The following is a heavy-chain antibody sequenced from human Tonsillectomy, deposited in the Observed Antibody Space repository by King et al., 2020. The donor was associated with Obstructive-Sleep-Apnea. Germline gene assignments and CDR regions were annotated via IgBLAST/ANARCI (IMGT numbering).Heavy chain of an antibody. J-gene: IGHJ4*02. CDR2: IYYSGTT. CDR3: AKDEADMEGLAGVFDY. V-gene: IGHV4-39*07. D-gene: IGHD2-15*01. Sequence: QLQESGPGLVKPSETLSLTCTVSGVSVSTITYYWAWIRQPPGKGLEWIGSIYYSGTTYYNPSLQSRVTISVDTSKHQFSLKLSSVTAADMALYYCAKDEADMEGLAGVFDYGGQGARVTVSS. CDR1: GVSVSTITYY.